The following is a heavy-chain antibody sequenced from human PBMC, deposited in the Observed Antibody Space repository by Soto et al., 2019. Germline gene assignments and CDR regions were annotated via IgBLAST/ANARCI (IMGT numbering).Heavy chain of an antibody. CDR2: ISSSSSTI. D-gene: IGHD3-22*01. CDR1: GFTFSSYS. J-gene: IGHJ4*02. CDR3: ARVPYFYDSSGYYFDY. V-gene: IGHV3-48*04. Sequence: GGSLRLSCAASGFTFSSYSMNWVRQAPGKGLEWVSYISSSSSTIYYADSVQGRFTISRDNAKNSLYLQMKSLRAEDTALYYCARVPYFYDSSGYYFDYWGQGTLVTVSS.